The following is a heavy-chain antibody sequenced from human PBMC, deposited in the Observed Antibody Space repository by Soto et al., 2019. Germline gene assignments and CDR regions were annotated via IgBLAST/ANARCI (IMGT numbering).Heavy chain of an antibody. D-gene: IGHD3-16*01. J-gene: IGHJ4*02. Sequence: SETLSLTCTVSGGSISSSSYYWGWIRQPPGKGLEWFGSIYYSGSTYYNPSLKSRVTISVDTSKNQFSLKLSSVTAADTAVYYCARWRSQSRIMITFGGVTQYYFDYWGQGTLVTVS. CDR3: ARWRSQSRIMITFGGVTQYYFDY. CDR2: IYYSGST. V-gene: IGHV4-39*01. CDR1: GGSISSSSYY.